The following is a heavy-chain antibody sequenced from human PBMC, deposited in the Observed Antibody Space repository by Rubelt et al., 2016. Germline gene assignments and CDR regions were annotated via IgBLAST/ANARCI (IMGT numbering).Heavy chain of an antibody. CDR2: ISHSGST. CDR3: ARVHRTAARRPFDN. Sequence: QVQLKQWGTGLLRPSETLSLTCAVYGGSFSDHHWSWIRQPPGKGLEWIGEISHSGSTYYNPYLKGRITIIVDTSKNQFSLKLSAVTAADTAVYYCARVHRTAARRPFDNWGQGILVAVSS. D-gene: IGHD6-6*01. V-gene: IGHV4-34*01. CDR1: GGSFSDHH. J-gene: IGHJ4*02.